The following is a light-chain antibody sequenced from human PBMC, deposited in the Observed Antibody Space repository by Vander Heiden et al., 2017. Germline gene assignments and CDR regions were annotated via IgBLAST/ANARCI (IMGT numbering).Light chain of an antibody. CDR3: QQSYSTLLT. V-gene: IGKV1-39*01. CDR1: QSISDH. Sequence: DIQMPQSQSTLPASVGDRVSLPCRASQSISDHLNWYQQKAGEAPRLLIYTATRLQSGVRSSFSGSGSGTDFTLTSSSLQPDDFATYYCQQSYSTLLTFGGGTKVEIK. J-gene: IGKJ4*01. CDR2: TAT.